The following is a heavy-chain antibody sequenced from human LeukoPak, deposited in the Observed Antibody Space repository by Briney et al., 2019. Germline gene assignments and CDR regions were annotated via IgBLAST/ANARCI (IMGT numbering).Heavy chain of an antibody. CDR3: ARERGGYHDY. J-gene: IGHJ4*02. Sequence: GRSLRLSCAASAFTFSGYAMHWVRQAPGKGLEWVAVISYDGSNKYYADSVKGRFTISRDNSKNTLYLQMNSLRAEDTAVYYCARERGGYHDYWGQGTLVTVSS. CDR1: AFTFSGYA. CDR2: ISYDGSNK. D-gene: IGHD5-12*01. V-gene: IGHV3-30-3*01.